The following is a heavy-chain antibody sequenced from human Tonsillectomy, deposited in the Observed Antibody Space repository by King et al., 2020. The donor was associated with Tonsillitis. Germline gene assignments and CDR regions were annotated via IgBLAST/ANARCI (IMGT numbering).Heavy chain of an antibody. Sequence: QLQLQESGPGLEKPSETLSLTCNVSGASISSYSWSWIRQPPGKELEWIGDIYYIGSTNYNPSLKSRVTMSVDTSKNQFSLKLCFVTAADTAVYYCARDSALDYGFDYWGQGTLVTVSS. J-gene: IGHJ4*02. CDR1: GASISSYS. CDR2: IYYIGST. CDR3: ARDSALDYGFDY. D-gene: IGHD4-17*01. V-gene: IGHV4-59*13.